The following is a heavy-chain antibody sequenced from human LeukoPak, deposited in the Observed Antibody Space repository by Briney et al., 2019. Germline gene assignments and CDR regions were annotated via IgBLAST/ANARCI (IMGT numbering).Heavy chain of an antibody. CDR2: ITNNGENT. D-gene: IGHD5-24*01. J-gene: IGHJ4*02. Sequence: GGSLRLSCAASGCIFNNYAMHWVRQAPGKGPEFVSAITNNGENTYYADSVKGRFTISRDNSKNTLFLQMGTLRPEDLGIYYCVTDGAGYNYDYWGQGTLVTVSS. CDR3: VTDGAGYNYDY. CDR1: GCIFNNYA. V-gene: IGHV3-64*02.